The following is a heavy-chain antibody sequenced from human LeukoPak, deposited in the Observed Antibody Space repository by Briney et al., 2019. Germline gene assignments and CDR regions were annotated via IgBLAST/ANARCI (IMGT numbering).Heavy chain of an antibody. CDR1: GFTVSSNY. CDR2: IYSGGST. V-gene: IGHV3-53*05. CDR3: AKDTAKVPTSSYYYYGMDV. D-gene: IGHD5-18*01. J-gene: IGHJ6*04. Sequence: GGSLRLSCAASGFTVSSNYMSWVRQAPGKGLEWVSVIYSGGSTYYADSVKGRFTISRDNSKNTLYLQMNSLRAEDTAVYYCAKDTAKVPTSSYYYYGMDVWGKGTTVTVSS.